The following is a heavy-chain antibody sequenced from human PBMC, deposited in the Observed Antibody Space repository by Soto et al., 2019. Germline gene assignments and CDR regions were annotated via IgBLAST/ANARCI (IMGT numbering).Heavy chain of an antibody. CDR1: GFTFSSYA. J-gene: IGHJ4*02. CDR3: ARELGYCSSTSCPFDY. Sequence: QVQLVESGGGVVQPGRSLRLSCAASGFTFSSYAMHWVRQAPGKGLEWVAVISYDGSNKYYADSVKGRFTISRDNSKNTLYLQMNSLRAEDTAVYYCARELGYCSSTSCPFDYWGQGTLVTVSS. D-gene: IGHD2-2*01. V-gene: IGHV3-30*04. CDR2: ISYDGSNK.